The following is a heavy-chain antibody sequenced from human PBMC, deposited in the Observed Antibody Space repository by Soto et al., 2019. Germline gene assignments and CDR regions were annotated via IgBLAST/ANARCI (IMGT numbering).Heavy chain of an antibody. D-gene: IGHD6-13*01. Sequence: PGGSLRLSCAASGFTFSSYWMSWVRQAPGKGLEWVANIKQDGSEKYYVDSVKGRFTISRDNAKNSLYLQMNSLRAEDTAVYYCARGPPDSSRAEYFQHWGQGTLVTVSS. CDR2: IKQDGSEK. J-gene: IGHJ1*01. CDR3: ARGPPDSSRAEYFQH. CDR1: GFTFSSYW. V-gene: IGHV3-7*01.